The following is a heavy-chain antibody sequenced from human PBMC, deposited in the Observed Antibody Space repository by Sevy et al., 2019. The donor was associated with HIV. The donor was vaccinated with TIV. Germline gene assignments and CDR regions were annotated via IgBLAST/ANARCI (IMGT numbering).Heavy chain of an antibody. Sequence: SETLSLTCGIYGGSFNNYDWSWIRQPPGKVLEWIGEVTHSGSTNYNPSLKSRLTMSLDTSKNQFSLKLTSVTAADTAVYYCARWRGTRVTMMVVVTTGYFDYWGQGTLVTVSS. V-gene: IGHV4-34*01. CDR2: VTHSGST. CDR1: GGSFNNYD. D-gene: IGHD3-22*01. CDR3: ARWRGTRVTMMVVVTTGYFDY. J-gene: IGHJ4*02.